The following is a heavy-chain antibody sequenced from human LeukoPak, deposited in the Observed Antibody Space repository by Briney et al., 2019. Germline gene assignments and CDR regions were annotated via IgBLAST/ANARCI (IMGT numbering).Heavy chain of an antibody. V-gene: IGHV1-2*06. CDR3: ARDPHLTYYYDSSGPFDY. CDR1: GYTFTGYY. Sequence: ASVKVSCKASGYTFTGYYMHWVRQAPGQGLEWMGRINPNSGGTNYAQKFQGRVTMTRDTSISTAYMELSRPRSDDTAVYYCARDPHLTYYYDSSGPFDYWGQGTLVTVSS. CDR2: INPNSGGT. J-gene: IGHJ4*02. D-gene: IGHD3-22*01.